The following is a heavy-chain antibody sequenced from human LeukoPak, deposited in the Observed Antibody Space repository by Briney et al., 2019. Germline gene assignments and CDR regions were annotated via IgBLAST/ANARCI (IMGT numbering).Heavy chain of an antibody. J-gene: IGHJ3*02. CDR2: IYTGGST. CDR3: TRDRSNSGTRDAFDI. CDR1: GFAVSGRY. V-gene: IGHV3-53*01. Sequence: PGGSLRLSCAASGFAVSGRYMGWVRQAPGIGLEWVSVIYTGGSTYYGDSVKGRFTISRDISQNTVYLQMNSLRAEDTAVYYCTRDRSNSGTRDAFDIWGQGTMVSVSS. D-gene: IGHD1-26*01.